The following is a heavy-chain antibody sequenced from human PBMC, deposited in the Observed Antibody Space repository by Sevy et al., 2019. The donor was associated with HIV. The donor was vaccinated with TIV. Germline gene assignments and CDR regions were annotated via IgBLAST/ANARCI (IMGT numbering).Heavy chain of an antibody. D-gene: IGHD6-13*01. CDR2: ISGGGVST. CDR3: TNVRDSSSWYGGDYFDC. Sequence: GGSLRLSCAASGFIFSNYAMSWVRQAPGKGLEWVSAISGGGVSTYYADSVKGRFTISRDNSKNTLYLQMNSLRAEDTAIYYGTNVRDSSSWYGGDYFDCWGQGSLVTVSS. CDR1: GFIFSNYA. J-gene: IGHJ4*02. V-gene: IGHV3-23*01.